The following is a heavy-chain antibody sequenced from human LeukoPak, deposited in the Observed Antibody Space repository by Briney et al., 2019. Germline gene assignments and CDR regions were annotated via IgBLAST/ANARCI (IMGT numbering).Heavy chain of an antibody. Sequence: GGSLRLSCAASGFTFSSYSMNWVRQAPGKGLEWVSSISSSSSYIYYADSVKGRFTISRDNAKNSLYLQMNSLRAEDTAAYYCATYSSSNAREFQYWGQGTLVTVSS. CDR3: ATYSSSNAREFQY. J-gene: IGHJ1*01. CDR1: GFTFSSYS. D-gene: IGHD2-2*01. V-gene: IGHV3-21*01. CDR2: ISSSSSYI.